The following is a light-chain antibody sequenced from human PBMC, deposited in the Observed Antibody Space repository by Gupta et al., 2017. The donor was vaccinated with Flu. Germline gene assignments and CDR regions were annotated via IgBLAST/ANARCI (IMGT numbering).Light chain of an antibody. CDR2: FNSDGSH. CDR3: QNWGTGMRV. V-gene: IGLV4-69*01. Sequence: QPVLTQSPSASASLGASGKLPCTLRSGHSSYAIAGHQQQPEKGPRYLMMFNSDGSHSKGDGIPDRVSGSSSGVARYLTISSLQSEDESYYYCQNWGTGMRVFGGGTKLTVL. J-gene: IGLJ3*02. CDR1: SGHSSYA.